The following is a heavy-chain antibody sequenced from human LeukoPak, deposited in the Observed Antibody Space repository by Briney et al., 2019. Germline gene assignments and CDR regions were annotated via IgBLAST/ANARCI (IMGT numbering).Heavy chain of an antibody. J-gene: IGHJ6*03. CDR3: AKDGATVGNYYYYMDV. D-gene: IGHD7-27*01. V-gene: IGHV3-30*18. CDR2: ISYDGSNK. Sequence: GGSLRLSCAASGFTFSSYGMHWVRQAPGKGLEWVAVISYDGSNKYYADSVKGRFTISRDNSKNTLYLQMNSLRAEDTAVYYCAKDGATVGNYYYYMDVWGKGTTVTISS. CDR1: GFTFSSYG.